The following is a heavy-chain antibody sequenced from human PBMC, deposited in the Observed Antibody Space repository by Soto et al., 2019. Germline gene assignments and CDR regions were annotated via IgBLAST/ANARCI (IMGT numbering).Heavy chain of an antibody. V-gene: IGHV4-39*01. Sequence: TETLSLPCTVSTDSISNPTYYWGWIRQPPGKGLEWIGSIYHTGSSYYNPSLQGRVTISMDKSKNQFSLKLTSVTAADTAIYFCGGRTSLASVQLFVGEISNHNWFDPWSQGTLVTVSS. D-gene: IGHD3-10*01. J-gene: IGHJ5*02. CDR2: IYHTGSS. CDR3: GGRTSLASVQLFVGEISNHNWFDP. CDR1: TDSISNPTYY.